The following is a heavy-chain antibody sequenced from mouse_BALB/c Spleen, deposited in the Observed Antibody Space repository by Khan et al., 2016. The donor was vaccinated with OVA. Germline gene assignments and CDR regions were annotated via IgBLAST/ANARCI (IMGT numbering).Heavy chain of an antibody. D-gene: IGHD1-1*01. CDR1: GYTFTNYW. CDR2: IDPTTGYT. V-gene: IGHV1-7*01. CDR3: KSHGSSDTWVGY. Sequence: QVQLQQSGAELAKPGASVKMSCKASGYTFTNYWMHWVKQRPGQGLEWIGYIDPTTGYTESNQKFKDKATLTADKSSSPAYMQLSSLTSEDSAVEYCKSHGSSDTWVGYWGQGTLVTVST. J-gene: IGHJ3*01.